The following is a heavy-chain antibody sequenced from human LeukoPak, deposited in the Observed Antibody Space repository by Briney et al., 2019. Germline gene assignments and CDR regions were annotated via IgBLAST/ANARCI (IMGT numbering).Heavy chain of an antibody. D-gene: IGHD2-15*01. CDR3: AKDSDIVVVVAAMDV. V-gene: IGHV3-21*01. CDR2: ISSSSSYI. CDR1: GFTFSSYN. Sequence: GGSLRLSCAASGFTFSSYNMNWVRQAPGKGLEWVSSISSSSSYIYYADSVKGRFTISRDNAKNSLYLQMNSLRAEDTAVYYCAKDSDIVVVVAAMDVWGKGTTVTISS. J-gene: IGHJ6*04.